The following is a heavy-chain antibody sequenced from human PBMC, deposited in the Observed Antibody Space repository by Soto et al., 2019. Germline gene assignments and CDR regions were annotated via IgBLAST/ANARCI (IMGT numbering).Heavy chain of an antibody. V-gene: IGHV2-70*04. CDR3: ARRYCSSTNCYMGFDP. Sequence: GPTLVNPTQTLTLTCTFSGFSLSTNVMRVSWIRQSPGKALEWLARIDWDDGKFYSSSLKTRLTISKDTSKNQVVLTMTNMDPVDTATYYCARRYCSSTNCYMGFDPWGQGTLVTVSS. D-gene: IGHD2-2*02. CDR1: GFSLSTNVMR. J-gene: IGHJ5*02. CDR2: IDWDDGK.